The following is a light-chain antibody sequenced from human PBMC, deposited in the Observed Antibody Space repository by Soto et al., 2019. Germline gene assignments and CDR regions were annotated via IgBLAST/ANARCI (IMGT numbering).Light chain of an antibody. J-gene: IGLJ2*01. CDR3: SSYTTTTPPVG. Sequence: QSVITQPASVSGSPGQSITISCTGTSSDIGTYAYVSWYQHHPGKAPKLMIYEVTNRPSGVSDRFSGSKSGKTASLTISGLQAEDEAYYYCSSYTTTTPPVGLGGGTKLTVL. CDR2: EVT. V-gene: IGLV2-14*01. CDR1: SSDIGTYAY.